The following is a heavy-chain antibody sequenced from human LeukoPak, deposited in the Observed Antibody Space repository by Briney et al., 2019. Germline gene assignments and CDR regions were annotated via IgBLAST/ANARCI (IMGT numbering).Heavy chain of an antibody. J-gene: IGHJ3*02. CDR3: ARGLVLNAFDI. Sequence: SETLSLTCAVYGGSFSGYYWSWIRQPPGKGLEWIGEINHSGSTNYNPSLKSRVTISVDTSKNQFSLKLSSVTAADTAVYYCARGLVLNAFDIWGQGTMVTVSS. CDR2: INHSGST. CDR1: GGSFSGYY. V-gene: IGHV4-34*01. D-gene: IGHD2/OR15-2a*01.